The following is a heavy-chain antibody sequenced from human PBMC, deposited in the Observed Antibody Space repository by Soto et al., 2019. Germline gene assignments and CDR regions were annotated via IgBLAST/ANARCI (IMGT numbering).Heavy chain of an antibody. Sequence: PSETLSLTCAVYGGSFSGYYWSWIRQPPGKGLEWIGEINHSGSTNYNPSLKSRVTISVDTSKNQFSLKLSSVTAADTAVYYCATFAYYYGSGSYLGPRDYWGQGTLVTVSS. J-gene: IGHJ4*02. CDR3: ATFAYYYGSGSYLGPRDY. D-gene: IGHD3-10*01. CDR1: GGSFSGYY. CDR2: INHSGST. V-gene: IGHV4-34*01.